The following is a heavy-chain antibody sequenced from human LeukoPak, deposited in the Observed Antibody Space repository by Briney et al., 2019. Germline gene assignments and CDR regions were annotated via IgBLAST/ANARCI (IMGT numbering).Heavy chain of an antibody. V-gene: IGHV4-59*08. CDR2: IYYSGST. CDR3: ARYYYGSGSPPLMDV. D-gene: IGHD3-10*01. Sequence: SETLSLTCTVSGASIRSYYWSWIRQPPGKGLEWIGYIYYSGSTNYNPSLKSRVTMSVDTSKNQFSLKLSSVTAADTAVYYCARYYYGSGSPPLMDVWGQGTTVTVSS. J-gene: IGHJ6*02. CDR1: GASIRSYY.